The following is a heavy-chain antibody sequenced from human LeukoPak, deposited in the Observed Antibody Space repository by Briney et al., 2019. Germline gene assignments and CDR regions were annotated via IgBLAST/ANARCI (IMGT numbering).Heavy chain of an antibody. D-gene: IGHD3-22*01. CDR3: ASYSYYDSSGYYYDY. CDR2: IYYSGST. CDR1: GGSISSYY. V-gene: IGHV4-59*01. Sequence: PSETLSLTCTVSGGSISSYYWSWIRQPPGKGLEWIGYIYYSGSTNYNPSLKSRVTISVDTSKNQFSLKLSSVTAADTAVYYCASYSYYDSSGYYYDYWGQGTLVIVSS. J-gene: IGHJ4*02.